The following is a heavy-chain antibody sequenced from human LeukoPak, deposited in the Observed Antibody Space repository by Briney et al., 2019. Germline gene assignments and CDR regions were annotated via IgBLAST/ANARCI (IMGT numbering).Heavy chain of an antibody. CDR2: IPYDGSNK. CDR1: GFSFSNYA. J-gene: IGHJ4*02. D-gene: IGHD4-11*01. V-gene: IGHV3-30-3*01. Sequence: PGRSLRLSCAASGFSFSNYAMHWVRQAPGKGLEWVAVIPYDGSNKYYAASVRDRFTISRDNSKNTLYLQMNSLRAEDTAVYYCANLHDYWGQGTLVTVSS. CDR3: ANLHDY.